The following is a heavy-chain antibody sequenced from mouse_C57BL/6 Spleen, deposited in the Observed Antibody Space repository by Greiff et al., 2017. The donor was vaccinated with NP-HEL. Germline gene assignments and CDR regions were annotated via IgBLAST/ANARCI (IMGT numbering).Heavy chain of an antibody. CDR1: GYTFTSYW. CDR2: IHPNSGST. CDR3: ARVYDYGSSYSSYAMDY. Sequence: VQLQQPGAELVKPGASVKLSCKASGYTFTSYWMHWVKQRPGQGLEWIGMIHPNSGSTNYNEKFKSKATLTVDKSSSPAYMQLSSLTSEDSAVYYCARVYDYGSSYSSYAMDYWGQGTSVTVSS. V-gene: IGHV1-64*01. D-gene: IGHD1-1*01. J-gene: IGHJ4*01.